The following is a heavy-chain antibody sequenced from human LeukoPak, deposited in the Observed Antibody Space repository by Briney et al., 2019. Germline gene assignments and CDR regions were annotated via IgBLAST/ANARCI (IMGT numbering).Heavy chain of an antibody. CDR2: IYYSGST. J-gene: IGHJ5*02. V-gene: IGHV4-59*08. CDR1: GGSISSYY. CDR3: ARQDGPDGSYVFDP. D-gene: IGHD2-2*03. Sequence: PSETLSLTCTVSGGSISSYYWSWIRQPPGKGLEWIGYIYYSGSTNYNPSLKSRVTISVDTSKNQFSLKLSSVTAADTAVYYCARQDGPDGSYVFDPWGQGTLVTVSS.